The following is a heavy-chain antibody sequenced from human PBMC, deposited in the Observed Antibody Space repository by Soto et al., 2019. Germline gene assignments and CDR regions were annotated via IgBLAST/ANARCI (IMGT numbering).Heavy chain of an antibody. Sequence: GGSLRLSCAASGFTFSDYYMSWIRQAPGKGLEWVSYISSSGSTIYYADSVKGRFTISRDNAKNSLYLQMNSLRAEDTAVYYCARAWGTRGSSSSPAYYYYGMDVWGQGTTVTVSS. CDR2: ISSSGSTI. CDR1: GFTFSDYY. CDR3: ARAWGTRGSSSSPAYYYYGMDV. V-gene: IGHV3-11*01. J-gene: IGHJ6*02. D-gene: IGHD6-6*01.